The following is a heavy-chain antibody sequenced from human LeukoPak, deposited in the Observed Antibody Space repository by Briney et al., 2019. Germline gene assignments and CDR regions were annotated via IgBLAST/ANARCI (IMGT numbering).Heavy chain of an antibody. Sequence: GGSLRLSCTVSGFTLSSYEMSWIRQAPGKGLEWVSSIEYSETSTHYADAVKGRFTISRDNSKNTLYLQMNSLRAEDTAVYYCAKDGDTAMVSFYYYYYMDVWGKGTTVTVSS. D-gene: IGHD5-18*01. V-gene: IGHV3-23*01. J-gene: IGHJ6*03. CDR3: AKDGDTAMVSFYYYYYMDV. CDR1: GFTLSSYE. CDR2: IEYSETST.